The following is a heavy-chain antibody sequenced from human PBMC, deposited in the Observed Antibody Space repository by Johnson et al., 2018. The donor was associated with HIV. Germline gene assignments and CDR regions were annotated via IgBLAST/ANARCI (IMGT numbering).Heavy chain of an antibody. J-gene: IGHJ3*02. CDR3: AGRSSAWYEDAFDI. CDR2: IYSGDRT. D-gene: IGHD6-19*01. Sequence: VQLVESGGGVVQPGRSLRLSCAASGFTVSSNYMSWVRQAPGKGLEWVSVIYSGDRTYSAVSVKGRFTISRDSSKNTLFLQMNSLRVEDTAIYYCAGRSSAWYEDAFDIWGQGTMVTVSS. CDR1: GFTVSSNY. V-gene: IGHV3-66*01.